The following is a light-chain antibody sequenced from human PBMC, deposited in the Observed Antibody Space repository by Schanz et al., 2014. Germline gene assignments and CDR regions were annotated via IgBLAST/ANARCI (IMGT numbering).Light chain of an antibody. V-gene: IGLV2-14*01. CDR3: SSYTISSTVV. J-gene: IGLJ2*01. Sequence: QSALTQPASVSGSPGQSITISCTGTSSDVGGYNYVSWYQQHPGKAPKLMIYDVSSRPSGVSNRFSGSKSGNTASLTISGLQAEDEADYYCSSYTISSTVVFGGGTKLTVL. CDR1: SSDVGGYNY. CDR2: DVS.